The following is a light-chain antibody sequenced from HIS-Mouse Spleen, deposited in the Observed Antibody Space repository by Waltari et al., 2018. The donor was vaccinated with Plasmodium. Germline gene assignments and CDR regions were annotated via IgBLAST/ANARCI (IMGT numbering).Light chain of an antibody. J-gene: IGLJ3*02. CDR2: EDR. CDR3: YSTDSSGNHRV. CDR1: ALPKKY. Sequence: SYELTRPPSVSVSPGQTARITCSGDALPKKYAYWYQQKSGQAPVLVIYEDRKRPSGIPERFSGSSSGTMATLTISGAQVEDEADYYCYSTDSSGNHRVFGGGTKLTVL. V-gene: IGLV3-10*01.